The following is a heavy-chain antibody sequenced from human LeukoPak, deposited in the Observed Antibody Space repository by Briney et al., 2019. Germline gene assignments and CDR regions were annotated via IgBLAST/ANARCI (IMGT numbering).Heavy chain of an antibody. Sequence: GGSLRLSCAGPGFTFSDHWMHWVRQAPGEGLVWVSRINRDGSKKDYADSVKGRFSISRDNAKSTVYLEMNSLRAEDTAVYYCSRSLLGGADHWGQGTLVTVSS. D-gene: IGHD3-16*01. V-gene: IGHV3-74*01. J-gene: IGHJ4*02. CDR1: GFTFSDHW. CDR3: SRSLLGGADH. CDR2: INRDGSKK.